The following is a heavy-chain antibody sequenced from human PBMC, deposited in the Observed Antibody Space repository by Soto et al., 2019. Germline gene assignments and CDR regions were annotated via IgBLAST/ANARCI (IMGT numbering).Heavy chain of an antibody. CDR1: GFTFSNYG. CDR3: ATLIPGYTRNSRSATGGMDV. CDR2: IFHAGSNK. Sequence: QVQLVESGGGVVQPGRSLRLSCAASGFTFSNYGMHWVRRAPGKGLEWMAVIFHAGSNKYYADAVKGRFTISRDNSENTLYLQMNSLRTEDTAVYYCATLIPGYTRNSRSATGGMDVWGQGTTVTVSS. D-gene: IGHD6-13*01. V-gene: IGHV3-30*03. J-gene: IGHJ6*02.